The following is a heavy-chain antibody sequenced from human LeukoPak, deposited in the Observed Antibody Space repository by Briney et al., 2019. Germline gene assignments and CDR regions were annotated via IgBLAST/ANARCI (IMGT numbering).Heavy chain of an antibody. D-gene: IGHD2-21*01. J-gene: IGHJ4*02. CDR2: IYYSGST. V-gene: IGHV4-59*08. Sequence: PSETLSLTCTVSGGSISSYYWSWIRQPPGKGLEWIGYIYYSGSTNYNPSLKSRVTISVDTSKNQFSLRLSSVTAAETAVYYCAKGRSIDYFDNWGQGTLVTVSS. CDR1: GGSISSYY. CDR3: AKGRSIDYFDN.